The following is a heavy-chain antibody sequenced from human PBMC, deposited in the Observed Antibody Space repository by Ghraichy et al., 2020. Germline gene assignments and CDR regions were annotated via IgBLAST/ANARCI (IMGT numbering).Heavy chain of an antibody. V-gene: IGHV4-39*01. D-gene: IGHD3-22*01. J-gene: IGHJ3*02. CDR2: IYYSGST. Sequence: SETLSLTCTVSGGSISSSSYYWGWIRQPPGKGLEWIGSIYYSGSTYYHPSLKSRVTISVDTSKNQFSLKLSSVTAADTAVYYCASGDYYYDSSGYFSGGAFDIWGQGTMVTVSS. CDR1: GGSISSSSYY. CDR3: ASGDYYYDSSGYFSGGAFDI.